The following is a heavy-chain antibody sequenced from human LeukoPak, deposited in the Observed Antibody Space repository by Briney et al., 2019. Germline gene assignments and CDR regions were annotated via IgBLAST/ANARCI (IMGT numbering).Heavy chain of an antibody. Sequence: GGSLRLSCAASGFTFSNCAMSWVRQAPGKGLEWVSGISGSGDRTYYADSVKGRFTISRDTSKNTLYLQMNSLRAEDTAVYYCAKRGTTVTTNWFDPWGQGTLVTVSS. CDR1: GFTFSNCA. D-gene: IGHD4-11*01. CDR2: ISGSGDRT. V-gene: IGHV3-23*01. CDR3: AKRGTTVTTNWFDP. J-gene: IGHJ5*02.